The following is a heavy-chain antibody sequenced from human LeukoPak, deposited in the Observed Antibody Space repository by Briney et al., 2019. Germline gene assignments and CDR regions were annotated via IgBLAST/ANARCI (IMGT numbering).Heavy chain of an antibody. CDR2: ISSSSSYI. D-gene: IGHD6-13*01. CDR1: GFTFSSYS. CDR3: AKGGSSWSRFDY. Sequence: GGSLRLSCAASGFTFSSYSMNWVRQAPGKGLEWVSSISSSSSYIYYADSVKGRFTISRDNSKSTLYLQMNSLRAEDTAVYYCAKGGSSWSRFDYWGQGTLVTVSS. J-gene: IGHJ4*02. V-gene: IGHV3-21*04.